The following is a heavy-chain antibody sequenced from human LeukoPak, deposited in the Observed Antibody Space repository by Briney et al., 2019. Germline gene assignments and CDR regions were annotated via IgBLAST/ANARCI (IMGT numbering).Heavy chain of an antibody. Sequence: GGSLRLSCAASGFTFSSYAMSWVRKAPGKGLEWVSAITDRSSSAYYADSVKGRFTISRDNSKNTLYLQMNNLRAEDTAVYYCAKFGYGDYPYQAFDIWGQGTRVTVSS. CDR1: GFTFSSYA. CDR3: AKFGYGDYPYQAFDI. J-gene: IGHJ3*02. D-gene: IGHD4-17*01. CDR2: ITDRSSSA. V-gene: IGHV3-23*01.